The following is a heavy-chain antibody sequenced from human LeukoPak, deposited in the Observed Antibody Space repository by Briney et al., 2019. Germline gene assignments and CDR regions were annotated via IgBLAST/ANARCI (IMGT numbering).Heavy chain of an antibody. D-gene: IGHD3-22*01. CDR1: GFTFTRSA. V-gene: IGHV1-58*02. CDR3: AAYNSGYLDIFDI. J-gene: IGHJ3*02. Sequence: ASVKVSCKTSGFTFTRSAMQWVRQARGQRLEWIGWIVVGSGNTNYAQKFQERVTITRDMSTSTAYMELSSLRSEDTAVYYCAAYNSGYLDIFDIWGQGTMVTVSS. CDR2: IVVGSGNT.